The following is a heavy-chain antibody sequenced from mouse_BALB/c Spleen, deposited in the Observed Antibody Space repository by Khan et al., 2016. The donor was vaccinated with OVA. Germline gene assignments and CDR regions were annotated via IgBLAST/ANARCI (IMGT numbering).Heavy chain of an antibody. Sequence: QVQLQQPGAELARPGASVKLSCKASGYTFTDYYINWVKQRTGQGLEWIGEISPGSGDTYYNEKFKGKATLTADKSSSTVYMQRSSLTAEASAVYCCARRNYFGYTFAYWGQGTLVTVSA. V-gene: IGHV1-77*01. CDR2: ISPGSGDT. CDR1: GYTFTDYY. J-gene: IGHJ3*01. CDR3: ARRNYFGYTFAY. D-gene: IGHD1-2*01.